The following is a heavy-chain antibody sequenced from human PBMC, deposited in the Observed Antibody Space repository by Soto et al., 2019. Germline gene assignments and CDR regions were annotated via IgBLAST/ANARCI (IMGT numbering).Heavy chain of an antibody. Sequence: QVQLVQSGAEVKKPGSSVKVSCKASGGTFSTYTISWVRQAPGQGLEWMGNIIPTVGLTKYAQKVQGRVTITVDKSASTVYMELSSLRSDDTAVYYCARDTGGFDSRPALDWGQGTLVTVSS. D-gene: IGHD3-16*01. CDR1: GGTFSTYT. CDR3: ARDTGGFDSRPALD. J-gene: IGHJ4*02. V-gene: IGHV1-69*08. CDR2: IIPTVGLT.